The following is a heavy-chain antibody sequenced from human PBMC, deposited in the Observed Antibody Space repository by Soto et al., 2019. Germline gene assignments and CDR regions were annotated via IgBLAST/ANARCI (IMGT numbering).Heavy chain of an antibody. V-gene: IGHV4-59*01. CDR1: GGSITTYY. D-gene: IGHD6-19*01. J-gene: IGHJ5*02. CDR2: IYYSAST. CDR3: ARDIMYSSGWYWFDP. Sequence: SETQSLTCTAAGGSITTYYWSWIRQPPRKGLKWIGSIYYSASTNHNPSLKSRVTISVDTSKNQFFLKLISVTAADTSVYYCARDIMYSSGWYWFDPWGQGRMVTVSS.